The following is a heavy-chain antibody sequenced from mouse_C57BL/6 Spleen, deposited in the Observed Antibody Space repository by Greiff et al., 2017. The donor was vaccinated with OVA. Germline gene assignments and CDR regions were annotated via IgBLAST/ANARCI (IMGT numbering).Heavy chain of an antibody. V-gene: IGHV1-55*01. J-gene: IGHJ1*03. Sequence: VQLQQSGAELVKPGASVKMSCKASGYTFTSYWITWVKQRPGQGLEWIGDIYPGSGSTNYNEKFKSKATLTVDTSSSTAYMQLSSLTSEDSAVYYCARGHLLLRYWYFDVWGTGTTVTVSS. CDR1: GYTFTSYW. CDR3: ARGHLLLRYWYFDV. D-gene: IGHD1-1*01. CDR2: IYPGSGST.